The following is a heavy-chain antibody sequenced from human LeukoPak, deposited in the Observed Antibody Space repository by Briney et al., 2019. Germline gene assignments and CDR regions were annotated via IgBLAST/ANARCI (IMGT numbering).Heavy chain of an antibody. CDR2: IYSSGST. CDR1: GFTVSSNY. J-gene: IGHJ3*02. CDR3: ARGIRDSSGGDAFDI. V-gene: IGHV3-53*01. Sequence: GGSLRLSCAASGFTVSSNYMSWVRQAPGKGLEWVSVIYSSGSTYYADSVKGRFTISRDNSKNTLYLQMNSLRAEDTAVYYCARGIRDSSGGDAFDIWGQGTMVTVSS. D-gene: IGHD3-22*01.